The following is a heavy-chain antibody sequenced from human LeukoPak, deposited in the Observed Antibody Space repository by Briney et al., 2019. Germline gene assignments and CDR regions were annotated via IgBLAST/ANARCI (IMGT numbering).Heavy chain of an antibody. Sequence: PGGSLRLSCAASGFTFSSYGMHWVRQAPGKGLEWVAFIRYDGSNKYYADSVKGRFTISRDNSKNTLYLQMNSLRAEDTAVYYCAKDKWAEIAAAGTFDYWGQGTLVTVSS. V-gene: IGHV3-30*02. CDR1: GFTFSSYG. D-gene: IGHD6-13*01. CDR3: AKDKWAEIAAAGTFDY. CDR2: IRYDGSNK. J-gene: IGHJ4*02.